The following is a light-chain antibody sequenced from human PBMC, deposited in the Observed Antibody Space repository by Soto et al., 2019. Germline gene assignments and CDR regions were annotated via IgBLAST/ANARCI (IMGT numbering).Light chain of an antibody. V-gene: IGKV3-11*01. CDR2: GVS. CDR3: QQRTNSPPWT. Sequence: EIVLTQSPATLSLSPGEGASLSCRASQNISTYLAWYQQRPGQVPRLLIYGVSKSATAIPPRFSGSGSGTDFTLSVSGLETEAFATYYCQQRTNSPPWTFGQGTRV. CDR1: QNISTY. J-gene: IGKJ1*01.